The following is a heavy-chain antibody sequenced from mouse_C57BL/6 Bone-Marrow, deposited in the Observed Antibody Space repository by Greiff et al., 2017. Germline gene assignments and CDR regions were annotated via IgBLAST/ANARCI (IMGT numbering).Heavy chain of an antibody. CDR2: ISAGGSYT. Sequence: VQLQQSGGGLVKPGGSLKLSCAASGFTFSSSAMSWVRQTPDPRLAWVATISAGGSYTYYPDNVKGRFTISSDNAKTNLYLQMSHRKSEDTAMYDCARDGGIYDDGSSLAWLAYWGQGTRVTVSA. CDR3: ARDGGIYDDGSSLAWLAY. CDR1: GFTFSSSA. D-gene: IGHD1-1*01. V-gene: IGHV5-4*01. J-gene: IGHJ3*01.